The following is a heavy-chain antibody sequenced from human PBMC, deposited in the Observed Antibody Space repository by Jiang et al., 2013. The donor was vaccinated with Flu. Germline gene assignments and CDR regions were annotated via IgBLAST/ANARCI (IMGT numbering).Heavy chain of an antibody. CDR2: INTNTGNP. CDR3: ARAAAAAGRYYFDY. D-gene: IGHD6-13*01. V-gene: IGHV7-4-1*02. CDR1: GYTFTTYA. Sequence: KPGASVKVSCKASGYTFTTYAMNWVRQAPGQGLEWMGWINTNTGNPTYAQGFTGRFVFSLDTSVSTAYLQISSLKAEDTAVYYCARAAAAAGRYYFDYWGQGNLVTVSS. J-gene: IGHJ4*02.